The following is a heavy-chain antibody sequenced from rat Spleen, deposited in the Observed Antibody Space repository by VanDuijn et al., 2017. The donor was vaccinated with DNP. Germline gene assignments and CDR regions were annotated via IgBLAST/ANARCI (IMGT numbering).Heavy chain of an antibody. J-gene: IGHJ2*01. V-gene: IGHV2-41*01. Sequence: QVQLKESGPGLVQSSQPLSLTCTVAGVSLTSYNVHWIRQPPGQGPEWMGVIWKNGDTRYNSALRSRLNINKDSSKNQVFLKVNSLQTEDTATYYCASEREYGYHFDYWGQGVVVTVSS. CDR2: IWKNGDT. CDR3: ASEREYGYHFDY. CDR1: GVSLTSYN. D-gene: IGHD1-11*01.